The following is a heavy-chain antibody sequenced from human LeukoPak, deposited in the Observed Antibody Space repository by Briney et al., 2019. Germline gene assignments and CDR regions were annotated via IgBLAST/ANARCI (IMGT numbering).Heavy chain of an antibody. D-gene: IGHD3-22*01. V-gene: IGHV1-69*05. CDR2: IIPIFGTA. CDR1: GGTFSSYA. Sequence: SVKVSCKASGGTFSSYAISWVRQAPGQGLEWMGRIIPIFGTANHAQKFQGRVTITTDESTSTAYMELSSLRSEDTAVYYCARVDYDSSGQHTYYFDYWGQGTLVTVSS. J-gene: IGHJ4*02. CDR3: ARVDYDSSGQHTYYFDY.